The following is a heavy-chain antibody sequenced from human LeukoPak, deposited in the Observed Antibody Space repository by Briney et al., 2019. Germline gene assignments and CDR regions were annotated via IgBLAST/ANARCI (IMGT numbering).Heavy chain of an antibody. J-gene: IGHJ5*02. CDR3: ARGGCSSTSCATDWFDP. CDR2: IYYSGST. CDR1: GGSISSYY. Sequence: PSETLSLTCTVSGGSISSYYWSWIRQPPGKGLEWIGYIYYSGSTNYNPSLKSRVTISVDTSKNQFPLKLSSVTAADTAVYYCARGGCSSTSCATDWFDPWGQGTLVTVSS. V-gene: IGHV4-59*01. D-gene: IGHD2-2*01.